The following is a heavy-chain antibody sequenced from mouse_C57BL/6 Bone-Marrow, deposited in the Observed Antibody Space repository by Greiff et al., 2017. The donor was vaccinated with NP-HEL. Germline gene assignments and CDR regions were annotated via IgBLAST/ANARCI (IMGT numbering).Heavy chain of an antibody. CDR1: GYTFTDYY. V-gene: IGHV1-19*01. D-gene: IGHD1-1*01. Sequence: EVQLQQSGPVLVKPGASVKMSCKASGYTFTDYYMNWVKQSHGKSLEWIGVINPYNGGTSYNQKFKGKATLTVDKSSSTAYMELNSLTSEDSAVYYCARGRTGVAYYWGQGTTLTVSS. CDR2: INPYNGGT. CDR3: ARGRTGVAYY. J-gene: IGHJ2*01.